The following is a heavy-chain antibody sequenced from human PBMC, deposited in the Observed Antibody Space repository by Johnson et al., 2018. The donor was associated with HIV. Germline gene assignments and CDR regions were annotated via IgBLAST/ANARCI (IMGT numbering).Heavy chain of an antibody. J-gene: IGHJ3*02. CDR1: GFTVSSNY. V-gene: IGHV3-7*03. CDR3: TTEGDAFDI. CDR2: IKQDGSEK. Sequence: QLVESGGGLIQPGGSLRLSCAASGFTVSSNYMSWVRQVPGKGLEWVANIKQDGSEKYYVDSVKGRFTISRDNAKNSLYLQMSSLRTEDAAVYYCTTEGDAFDIWGQGTMVTVSS.